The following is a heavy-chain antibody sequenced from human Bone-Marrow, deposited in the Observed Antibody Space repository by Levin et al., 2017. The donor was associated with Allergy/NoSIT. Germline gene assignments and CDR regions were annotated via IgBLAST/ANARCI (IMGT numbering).Heavy chain of an antibody. CDR1: GFPFSGYS. J-gene: IGHJ4*02. D-gene: IGHD6-19*01. CDR3: ARAGTRVGSY. Sequence: GESLKISCAASGFPFSGYSMNWVRQAPGKELEWVSYISSGSTTIYYADSVKGRFTISRDNANSSLYLQMNSLRAEDTAVYYCARAGTRVGSYWGQGTLVTVSS. CDR2: ISSGSTTI. V-gene: IGHV3-48*01.